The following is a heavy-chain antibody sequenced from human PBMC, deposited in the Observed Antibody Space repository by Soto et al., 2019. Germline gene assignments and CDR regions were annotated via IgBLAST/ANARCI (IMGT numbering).Heavy chain of an antibody. D-gene: IGHD7-27*01. CDR1: GGSVRTGSYH. J-gene: IGHJ4*02. Sequence: QVQLQESGPGRVKPSETLSLTCSVSGGSVRTGSYHWSWIRQPPGKGLEWIGFIANNGSPDYNPSPKSRVVVSIDRSKNQFSLKVNSVTAADTAVYFCARIGWGGDSWGQGTLVTVSS. CDR3: ARIGWGGDS. CDR2: IANNGSP. V-gene: IGHV4-61*01.